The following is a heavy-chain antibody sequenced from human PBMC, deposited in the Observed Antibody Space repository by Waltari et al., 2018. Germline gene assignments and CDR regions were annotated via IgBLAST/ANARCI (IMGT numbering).Heavy chain of an antibody. V-gene: IGHV4-4*02. D-gene: IGHD1-26*01. CDR3: ARGTESYSDLGFDP. CDR2: IYHSGST. CDR1: GASISTSNW. Sequence: QVHLQESGPGLVKPSGTVSLTCAVSGASISTSNWWTWVRQTPGKGLVWIGEIYHSGSTIYNPSLKGRVTMSVDKSKNQFSLKLSSVTAADTAVYYCARGTESYSDLGFDPWGQGTLVTVSS. J-gene: IGHJ5*02.